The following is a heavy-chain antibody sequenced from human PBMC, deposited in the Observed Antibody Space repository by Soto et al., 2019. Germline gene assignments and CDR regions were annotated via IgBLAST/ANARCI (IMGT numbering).Heavy chain of an antibody. D-gene: IGHD3-9*01. CDR3: ARDLPRGLRYFDWFYYYGMDV. CDR1: GFTFSSYA. CDR2: ISYDGSNK. Sequence: ESGGGVVQPGRSLRLSCAASGFTFSSYAMHWVRQAPGKGLEWVAVISYDGSNKYYADSVKGRFTISRDNSKNTLYLQMNSLRAEDTAVYYCARDLPRGLRYFDWFYYYGMDVWGQGTTVTVSS. J-gene: IGHJ6*02. V-gene: IGHV3-30-3*01.